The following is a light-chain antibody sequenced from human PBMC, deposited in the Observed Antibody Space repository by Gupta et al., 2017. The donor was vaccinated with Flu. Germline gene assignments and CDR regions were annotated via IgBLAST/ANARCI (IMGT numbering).Light chain of an antibody. V-gene: IGKV3-15*01. CDR2: RAS. CDR3: VQYDNWPPYT. Sequence: ETVMTQSPATLSVSPGERATLSCKASQSVSTNLAWYQQRPGQTPRLLIYRASNRATGVPARFSGSGSGTEFTLTTSSRQSEDFAVYYCVQYDNWPPYTFGQGTKLEIK. J-gene: IGKJ2*01. CDR1: QSVSTN.